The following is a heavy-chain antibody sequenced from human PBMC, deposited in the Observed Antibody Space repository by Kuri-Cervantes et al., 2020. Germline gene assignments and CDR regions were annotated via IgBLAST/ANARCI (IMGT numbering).Heavy chain of an antibody. J-gene: IGHJ4*02. CDR3: ARRPRGDCTGGSCYFDY. D-gene: IGHD2-8*02. CDR1: GFTFSRYV. V-gene: IGHV3-30-3*01. CDR2: VSSDGIDK. Sequence: LSLTCAASGFTFSRYVIHWVRQAPGKGLEWVAVVSSDGIDKYYADSVGGRFIVSRDNSKNTMYLQMNSLRPEDTAIYYCARRPRGDCTGGSCYFDYWGQGTLVTVSS.